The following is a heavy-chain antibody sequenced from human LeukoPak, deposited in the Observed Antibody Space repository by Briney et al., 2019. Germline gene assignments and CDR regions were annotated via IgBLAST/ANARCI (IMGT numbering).Heavy chain of an antibody. V-gene: IGHV4-39*01. CDR2: IYYSGST. CDR1: GGSISSSSYH. CDR3: ARAVAGTLVRFDY. Sequence: PSETLSLTCTVSGGSISSSSYHWGWIRQPPGKGLEWIGSIYYSGSTYYNPSLKSRVTISVDTSKNQFSLQLTSVTAADTAVYYCARAVAGTLVRFDYWGQGTLVTVSS. D-gene: IGHD6-19*01. J-gene: IGHJ4*02.